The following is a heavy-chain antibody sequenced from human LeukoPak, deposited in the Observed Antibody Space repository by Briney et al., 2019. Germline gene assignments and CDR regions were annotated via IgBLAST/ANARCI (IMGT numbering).Heavy chain of an antibody. Sequence: GGSLRLSCAASGFTFCSYGMHWVRQAPGKGLEWVAGISYDGRSKEYVDSVKGRFTISRDNSKNTLYLQMNSLKAEDTAVYYCAKDRGYSHGFDYWGQGTLVTVSS. CDR3: AKDRGYSHGFDY. CDR2: ISYDGRSK. J-gene: IGHJ4*02. D-gene: IGHD5-18*01. V-gene: IGHV3-30*18. CDR1: GFTFCSYG.